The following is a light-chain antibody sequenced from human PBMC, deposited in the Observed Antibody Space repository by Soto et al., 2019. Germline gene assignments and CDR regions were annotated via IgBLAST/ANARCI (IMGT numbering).Light chain of an antibody. J-gene: IGKJ1*01. Sequence: FVLPLFHFHLSQSPGARAALSCRASQSGSSSYLAWYQQKPGQAPRLLIYGASSRATGIPYRFSGSGSGTDFTLTISRLEPEDFAVYYCQQYGSSPWTFGQGTKVDIK. V-gene: IGKV3-20*01. CDR3: QQYGSSPWT. CDR2: GAS. CDR1: QSGSSSY.